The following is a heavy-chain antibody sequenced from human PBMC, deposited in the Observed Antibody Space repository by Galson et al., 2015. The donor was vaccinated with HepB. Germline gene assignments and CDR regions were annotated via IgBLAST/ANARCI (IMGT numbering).Heavy chain of an antibody. CDR1: GGTFSSYA. CDR3: AIYCSSTSCPIDYYYGMDV. Sequence: SVKVSCKASGGTFSSYAISWVRQAPGQGLEWMGGIIPIFGTVNYAQKFQGRVTITADESTSTAYMELSSLRSEDTAVYYCAIYCSSTSCPIDYYYGMDVWGQGTTVTVSS. D-gene: IGHD2-2*01. CDR2: IIPIFGTV. V-gene: IGHV1-69*13. J-gene: IGHJ6*02.